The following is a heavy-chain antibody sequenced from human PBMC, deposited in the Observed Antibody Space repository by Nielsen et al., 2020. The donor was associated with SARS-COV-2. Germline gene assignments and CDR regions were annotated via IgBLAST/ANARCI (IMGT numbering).Heavy chain of an antibody. D-gene: IGHD3-10*01. V-gene: IGHV4-39*01. CDR3: ARHFTMVRGVIINPLDY. CDR2: IYYSGST. Sequence: SETLSLTCTVSGGSISSSSYYWGWIRQPPGKGLEWIGSIYYSGSTYYNPSLKSRVTISVDTSKNQFSLKLSSVTAADTAVYYCARHFTMVRGVIINPLDYWGQGTLVTVSS. CDR1: GGSISSSSYY. J-gene: IGHJ4*02.